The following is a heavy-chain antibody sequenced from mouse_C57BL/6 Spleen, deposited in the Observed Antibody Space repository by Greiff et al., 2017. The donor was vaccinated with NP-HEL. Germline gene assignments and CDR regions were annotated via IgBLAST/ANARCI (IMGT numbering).Heavy chain of an antibody. V-gene: IGHV1-55*01. Sequence: QVQLQQSGAELVKPGASVKMSCKASGYTFTSYWITWVKQRPGQGLEWIGDIYPGSGSTNYNEKFKSKATLTVDTSSSTAYMQLSSLTSEDSAVYYCARGYGSSWRDYWGQGTSVTVSS. CDR2: IYPGSGST. D-gene: IGHD1-1*01. CDR1: GYTFTSYW. J-gene: IGHJ4*01. CDR3: ARGYGSSWRDY.